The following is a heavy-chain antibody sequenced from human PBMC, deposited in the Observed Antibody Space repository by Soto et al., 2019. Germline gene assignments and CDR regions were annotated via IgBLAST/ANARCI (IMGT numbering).Heavy chain of an antibody. D-gene: IGHD2-2*01. V-gene: IGHV5-10-1*01. Sequence: PGESLKISCKGSGYSFAGYWITWVRQKPGKGLEWMGRIDPSDSQTYYSPSFRGHVTISVTKSITTVFLQWSSLRASDTAMYYCARLYCSSSTCDSWFDPWGQGTLVTVSS. J-gene: IGHJ5*02. CDR2: IDPSDSQT. CDR1: GYSFAGYW. CDR3: ARLYCSSSTCDSWFDP.